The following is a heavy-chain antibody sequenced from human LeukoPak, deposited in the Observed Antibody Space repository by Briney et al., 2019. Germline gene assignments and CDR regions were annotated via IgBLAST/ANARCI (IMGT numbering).Heavy chain of an antibody. J-gene: IGHJ4*02. Sequence: ASVKVSCKASGDTFSSYNINWVRQAPGQGLEWMGGIIPIFGTANYAQKFQGRVTITADKSTSTAYMELSSLRSEDTAVYYCARSRGYSYGPDYWGQGTLVTVSS. D-gene: IGHD5-18*01. CDR1: GDTFSSYN. CDR2: IIPIFGTA. V-gene: IGHV1-69*06. CDR3: ARSRGYSYGPDY.